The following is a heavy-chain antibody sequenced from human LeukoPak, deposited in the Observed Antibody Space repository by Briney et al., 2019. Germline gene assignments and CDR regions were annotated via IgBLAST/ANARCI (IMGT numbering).Heavy chain of an antibody. J-gene: IGHJ3*02. Sequence: GGSLRLSCAASGFTFSGSAMHWVRQASGKGLEWVGRIRSKANSYATAYAASVKGRFTISRDDSKNTAYLQMNSLRAEDTAVYYCAKLRADHDAFDIWGQGTMVTVSS. CDR2: IRSKANSYAT. CDR1: GFTFSGSA. CDR3: AKLRADHDAFDI. V-gene: IGHV3-73*01.